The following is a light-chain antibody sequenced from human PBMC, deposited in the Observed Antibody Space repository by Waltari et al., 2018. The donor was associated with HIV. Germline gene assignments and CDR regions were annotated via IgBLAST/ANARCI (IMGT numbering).Light chain of an antibody. CDR3: HSSDSSGTYV. Sequence: SYELTQPPSVSVSPGQTARITCPGAALPKQYVYWYQPKPGQAPELLIYKDTERPSGIPERFSGSSSGTTVTLTISGVQAEDEADYYCHSSDSSGTYVFGTGTKVTVL. J-gene: IGLJ1*01. CDR1: ALPKQY. CDR2: KDT. V-gene: IGLV3-25*03.